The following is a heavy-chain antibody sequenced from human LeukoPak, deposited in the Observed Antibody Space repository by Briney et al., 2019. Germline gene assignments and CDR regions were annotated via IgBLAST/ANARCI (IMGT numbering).Heavy chain of an antibody. CDR2: INPNSGGT. J-gene: IGHJ3*02. CDR1: GYTFTGYY. Sequence: ASVKVSCKASGYTFTGYYMHWVRQAPGQGLEWMGWINPNSGGTNYAQKFQGRVTMTRDTSISTAYMELSRLRSDDTAVYYCARTYLRYFDWSDAFDIWGQGTMVTVSS. V-gene: IGHV1-2*02. CDR3: ARTYLRYFDWSDAFDI. D-gene: IGHD3-9*01.